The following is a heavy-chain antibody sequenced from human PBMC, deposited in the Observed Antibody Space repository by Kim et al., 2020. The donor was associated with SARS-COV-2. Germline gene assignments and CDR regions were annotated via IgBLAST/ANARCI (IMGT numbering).Heavy chain of an antibody. Sequence: NPSLKSRVTISVDTSKNQFSLKLSSVTAADTAVYYCARAHLYSASYGMDVWGQGTTVTVSS. V-gene: IGHV4-34*01. D-gene: IGHD6-13*01. CDR3: ARAHLYSASYGMDV. J-gene: IGHJ6*02.